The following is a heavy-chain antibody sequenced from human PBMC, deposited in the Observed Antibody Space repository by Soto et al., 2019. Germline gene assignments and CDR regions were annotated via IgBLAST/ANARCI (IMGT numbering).Heavy chain of an antibody. V-gene: IGHV1-69*13. D-gene: IGHD5-18*01. CDR1: GGTFSSYA. CDR2: IIPIFGTA. J-gene: IGHJ6*02. Sequence: SVKVSCKASGGTFSSYAISWVRQAPGQGLEWMGGIIPIFGTANYAQKFQGRVTITADESTSTAYMELSSLRSEDTAVYYCARSRSSSGPEWSYGPYYYYYGMDVWGQGTTVTVSS. CDR3: ARSRSSSGPEWSYGPYYYYYGMDV.